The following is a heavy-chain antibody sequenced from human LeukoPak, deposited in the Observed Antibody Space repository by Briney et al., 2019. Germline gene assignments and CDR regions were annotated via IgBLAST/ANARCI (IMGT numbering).Heavy chain of an antibody. CDR2: IYTGGTI. CDR1: GFTFNSYW. CDR3: ARDDVTVVGVDY. V-gene: IGHV3-53*01. Sequence: TGGSLRLSCAASGFTFNSYWIHWVRQAPGKGLEWGSVIYTGGTIGYADSVKGRFTISRDNSKNTLYLQMNSLRAEDTAIYYCARDDVTVVGVDYWGQGTLVTVSS. J-gene: IGHJ4*02. D-gene: IGHD2-2*01.